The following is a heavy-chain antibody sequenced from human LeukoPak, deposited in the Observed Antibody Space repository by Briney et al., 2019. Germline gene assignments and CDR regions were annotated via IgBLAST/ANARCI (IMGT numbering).Heavy chain of an antibody. CDR3: ARCSGWAFKN. CDR1: GFTFSSYE. D-gene: IGHD6-19*01. CDR2: INQDGSEK. Sequence: PGGSLRLSCAASGFTFSSYEMNWVRQAPGKGLEWVANINQDGSEKNYVDSVKGRFTISRDSAKNSLYLQMDSLRVEDTAIYYCARCSGWAFKNWGQGTLVTVSS. J-gene: IGHJ4*02. V-gene: IGHV3-7*01.